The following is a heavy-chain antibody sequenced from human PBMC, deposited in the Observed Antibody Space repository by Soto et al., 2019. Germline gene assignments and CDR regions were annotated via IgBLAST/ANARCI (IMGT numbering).Heavy chain of an antibody. V-gene: IGHV3-66*01. CDR1: GFTVSSNY. CDR2: IYSGGST. D-gene: IGHD3-10*01. Sequence: EVQLVESGGGLVQPGGSLRLSCAASGFTVSSNYMSWVRQAPGKGLEWVSVIYSGGSTYYADSVKGRFTISRDNSKNTLYLQMNSLRAEDTAVYYYARIGSGDYYYYYMDVWGKGTTVTVSS. CDR3: ARIGSGDYYYYYMDV. J-gene: IGHJ6*03.